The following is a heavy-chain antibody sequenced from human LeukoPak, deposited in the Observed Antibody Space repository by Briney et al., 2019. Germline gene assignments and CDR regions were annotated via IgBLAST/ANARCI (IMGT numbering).Heavy chain of an antibody. J-gene: IGHJ4*02. CDR2: ISWNSGSI. V-gene: IGHV3-9*01. CDR3: AKSDLVVTAPSPRLGGYFDY. Sequence: PGGSLRLSCVASGFTFTKYWMHWVRQAPGKGLEWVSGISWNSGSIGYADSVKGRFTISRDNAKNSLYLQMNSLRAEDTALYYCAKSDLVVTAPSPRLGGYFDYWGQGTLVTVSS. D-gene: IGHD2-21*02. CDR1: GFTFTKYW.